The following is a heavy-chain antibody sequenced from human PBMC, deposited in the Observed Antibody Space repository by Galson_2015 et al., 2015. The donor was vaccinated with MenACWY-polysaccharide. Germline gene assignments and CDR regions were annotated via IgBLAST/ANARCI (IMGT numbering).Heavy chain of an antibody. CDR1: GFPFSGSW. J-gene: IGHJ3*01. CDR3: ARARSWSGYFAFDF. CDR2: IKQSGTEI. D-gene: IGHD3-3*01. Sequence: SLRLSCVASGFPFSGSWMTWIRQAPGKGLEWVATIKQSGTEIYYVDSLEGRFTVSRDNAKNSLYLQMNSLRDEDTAVYYCARARSWSGYFAFDFWGQGTMVTVSS. V-gene: IGHV3-7*01.